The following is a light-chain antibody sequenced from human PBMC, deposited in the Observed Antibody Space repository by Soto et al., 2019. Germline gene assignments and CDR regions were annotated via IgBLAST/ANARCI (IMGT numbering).Light chain of an antibody. CDR3: QQYSIYSRT. V-gene: IGKV1-5*03. Sequence: DIQMTQSPSTLSASVGDRVTITCRASQSISSWLAWYQQKPGKAPNLLIYKASTLRSGVPSRFSRSGSGTEFTLTISSLQPDDFATYYCQQYSIYSRTFGQGTKVEVK. CDR2: KAS. CDR1: QSISSW. J-gene: IGKJ1*01.